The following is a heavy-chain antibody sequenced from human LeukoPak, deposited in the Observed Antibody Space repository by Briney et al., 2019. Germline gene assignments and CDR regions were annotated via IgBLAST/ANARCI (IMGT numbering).Heavy chain of an antibody. J-gene: IGHJ5*02. D-gene: IGHD3-10*01. CDR2: IYPTGSI. Sequence: PSETLSLTCTVSGGSISHYYWSWIRQPPGRGLEWVGYIYPTGSINYNPSLKGRATMSVDTSKNQFSLNLRSVTAADTAVYYCARGMDYGSGSYYWFDPWGQGTLVTVSS. CDR3: ARGMDYGSGSYYWFDP. V-gene: IGHV4-59*01. CDR1: GGSISHYY.